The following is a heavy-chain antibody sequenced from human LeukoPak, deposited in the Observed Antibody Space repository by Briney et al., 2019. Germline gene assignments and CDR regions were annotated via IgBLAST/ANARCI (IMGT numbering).Heavy chain of an antibody. CDR3: AKEEATADYYHYGMDV. Sequence: PGGSLRLSCAASGFIFSSYGMHWVRQAPVKGLEWVAVVSYDGSNKYYADSVKGRFTISRDNSKNTLYLQMNSLRAEDTAVYYCAKEEATADYYHYGMDVWGQGTTVTVSS. CDR1: GFIFSSYG. D-gene: IGHD2-21*02. V-gene: IGHV3-30*18. J-gene: IGHJ6*02. CDR2: VSYDGSNK.